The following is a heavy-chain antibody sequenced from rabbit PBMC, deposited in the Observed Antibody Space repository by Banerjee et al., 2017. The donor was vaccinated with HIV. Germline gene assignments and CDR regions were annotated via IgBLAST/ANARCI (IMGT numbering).Heavy chain of an antibody. CDR3: ARDGAGGSFSSYGMDL. Sequence: QLEESGGGLVQPGGSLKLSCKASGFTLSSYYMNWVRQAPGKGLEWIGYIDPVFGITYYANWVNGRFSISRENAQNMVFLQMTSLTAADTATYFCARDGAGGSFSSYGMDLWGPGTLVTVS. J-gene: IGHJ6*01. CDR2: IDPVFGIT. V-gene: IGHV1S7*01. CDR1: GFTLSSYY. D-gene: IGHD8-1*01.